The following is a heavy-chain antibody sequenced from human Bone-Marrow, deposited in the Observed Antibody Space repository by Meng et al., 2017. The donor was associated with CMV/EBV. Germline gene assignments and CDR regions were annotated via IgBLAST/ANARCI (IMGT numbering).Heavy chain of an antibody. CDR1: GFTFSSYW. D-gene: IGHD2-21*02. CDR3: ARPCGGSYCYWVYFDY. V-gene: IGHV3-30-3*01. CDR2: ISYDGSNK. Sequence: GESLKISCAASGFTFSSYWMSWVRQAPGEGLEWVAVISYDGSNKYYADSVKGRFTISRDNSKNTLYLQINSLRSEDTAVYYCARPCGGSYCYWVYFDYWGQGTLVTVSS. J-gene: IGHJ4*02.